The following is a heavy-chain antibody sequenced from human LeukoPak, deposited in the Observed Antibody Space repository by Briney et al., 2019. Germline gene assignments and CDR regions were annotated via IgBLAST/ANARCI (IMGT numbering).Heavy chain of an antibody. CDR3: ARGLGDQLLCDAFDI. Sequence: GGSLRLSCAASGFTFETYSMHWVRQAPGKGLEWVSFISSSGDYTYYADSVKGRFTISRDNAKNSVYPQMNSLRAEDTAVYYCARGLGDQLLCDAFDIWGQGTMVTVSS. D-gene: IGHD2-2*01. J-gene: IGHJ3*02. CDR1: GFTFETYS. CDR2: ISSSGDYT. V-gene: IGHV3-21*01.